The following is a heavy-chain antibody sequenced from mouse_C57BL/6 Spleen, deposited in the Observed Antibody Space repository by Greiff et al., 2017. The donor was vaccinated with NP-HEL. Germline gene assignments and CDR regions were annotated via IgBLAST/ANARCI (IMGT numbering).Heavy chain of an antibody. V-gene: IGHV1-52*01. D-gene: IGHD1-1*01. J-gene: IGHJ1*03. Sequence: QVQLQQPGAELVRPGSSVKLSCKASGYTFTSYWMHWVKQRPIQGLEWIGNIDPSDSETHYNQKFKDKATLTVDKSSSTAYMQLSSLTSEDSAVYDCAIATASSYVGYFDVWGTGTTVTVSS. CDR1: GYTFTSYW. CDR2: IDPSDSET. CDR3: AIATASSYVGYFDV.